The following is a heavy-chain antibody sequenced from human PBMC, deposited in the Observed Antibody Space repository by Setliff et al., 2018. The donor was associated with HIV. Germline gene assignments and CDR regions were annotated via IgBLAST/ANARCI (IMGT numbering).Heavy chain of an antibody. CDR3: ACGAAAGTDYYYYYYMDV. D-gene: IGHD6-13*01. CDR1: GDSISSSSYY. Sequence: SETLSLTCSVSGDSISSSSYYWGWVRQPPGKGLEWIGSIYYSGGTYCNPSLKSRVTISVDTSKNQFSLKLSSVTAADTAVYYCACGAAAGTDYYYYYYMDVWGKGTTVTVSS. CDR2: IYYSGGT. V-gene: IGHV4-39*01. J-gene: IGHJ6*03.